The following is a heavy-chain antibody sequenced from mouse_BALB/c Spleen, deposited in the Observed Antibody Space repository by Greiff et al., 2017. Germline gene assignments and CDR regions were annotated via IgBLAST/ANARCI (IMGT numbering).Heavy chain of an antibody. J-gene: IGHJ3*01. CDR1: GFSLTSYG. CDR2: IWAGGST. Sequence: VHLVESGPGLVAPSQSLSITCTVSGFSLTSYGVHWVRQPPGKGLEWLGVIWAGGSTNYNSALMSRLSISKDNSKSQVFLKMNSLQTDDTAMYYCAREGVRRRGFAYWGQGTLVTVSA. D-gene: IGHD2-14*01. CDR3: AREGVRRRGFAY. V-gene: IGHV2-9*02.